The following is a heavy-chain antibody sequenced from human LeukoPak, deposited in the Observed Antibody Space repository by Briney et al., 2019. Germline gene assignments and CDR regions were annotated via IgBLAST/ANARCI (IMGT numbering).Heavy chain of an antibody. J-gene: IGHJ5*02. D-gene: IGHD1-26*01. CDR1: GGTFSSYA. V-gene: IGHV1-69*04. Sequence: SVKVSCKASGGTFSSYAISWVRQAPGQGLEWMGRIIPILGIANYAQKFQGRVTMTRDTSTSTVYMELSSLRSEDTAVYYCAIPTYSGNNWFDPWGQGTLVTVSS. CDR3: AIPTYSGNNWFDP. CDR2: IIPILGIA.